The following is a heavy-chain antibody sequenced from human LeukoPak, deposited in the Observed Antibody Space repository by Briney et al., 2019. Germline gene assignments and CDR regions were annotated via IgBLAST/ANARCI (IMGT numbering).Heavy chain of an antibody. J-gene: IGHJ4*02. CDR1: GDSISRGNY. D-gene: IGHD6-19*01. CDR3: ARDPRPRGGWFYFDY. Sequence: PSETLSLTCGVSGDSISRGNYWNWVRPFPGKGLEWIGDIYQSGITNYNPSLKSRVTMSLDKSKNEFSLSLHSVTAADTAVYFCARDPRPRGGWFYFDYWGQGILVTVSS. V-gene: IGHV4-4*02. CDR2: IYQSGIT.